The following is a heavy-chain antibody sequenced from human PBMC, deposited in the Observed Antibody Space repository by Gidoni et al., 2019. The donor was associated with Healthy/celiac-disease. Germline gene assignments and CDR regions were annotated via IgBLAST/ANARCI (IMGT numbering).Heavy chain of an antibody. J-gene: IGHJ6*02. V-gene: IGHV1-3*01. Sequence: GNGNTKYSQKFQGRVTITRDTSASTAYMELSSLRSEDTAVYYCARDGPDFGELLEYYYGMDVWGQGTTVTVSS. D-gene: IGHD3-10*01. CDR3: ARDGPDFGELLEYYYGMDV. CDR2: GNGNT.